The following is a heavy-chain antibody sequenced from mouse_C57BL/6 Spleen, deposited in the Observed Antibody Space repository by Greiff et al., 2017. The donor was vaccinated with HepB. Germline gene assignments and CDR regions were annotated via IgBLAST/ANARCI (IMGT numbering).Heavy chain of an antibody. Sequence: EVQLQQSGPELVKPGASVKISCKASGYTFTDYYMNWVKQSHGKSLEWIGDINPNNGGTSYNQKFKGKATLTVDKSSSTAYMELRSLTSEDSAVYYCARGVHYFDYGGQGTTLTVSS. V-gene: IGHV1-26*01. CDR1: GYTFTDYY. CDR2: INPNNGGT. CDR3: ARGVHYFDY. J-gene: IGHJ2*01.